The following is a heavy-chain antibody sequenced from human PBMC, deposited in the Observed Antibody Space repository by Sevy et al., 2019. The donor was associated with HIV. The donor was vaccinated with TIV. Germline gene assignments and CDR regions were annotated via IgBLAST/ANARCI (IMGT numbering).Heavy chain of an antibody. D-gene: IGHD2-8*01. V-gene: IGHV3-23*01. CDR2: LSFGCNEI. Sequence: GGSLRLSCAASGFTFSKYSMSWVRQPPGKGLEWVATLSFGCNEINYADSVKGRFTISRDNSKSSVYLQMNNLTPEDTAVYYCAREGCTKPHDYWGQGTLVTVSS. CDR1: GFTFSKYS. J-gene: IGHJ4*02. CDR3: AREGCTKPHDY.